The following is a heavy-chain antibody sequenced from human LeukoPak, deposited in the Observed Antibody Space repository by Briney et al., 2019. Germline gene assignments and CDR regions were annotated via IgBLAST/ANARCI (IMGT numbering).Heavy chain of an antibody. CDR2: ISSSGSTI. V-gene: IGHV3-48*03. CDR3: ARDLSIQLWLPDYFDY. J-gene: IGHJ4*02. CDR1: GFTFSSYE. Sequence: PGGSLRLSCAASGFTFSSYEMNWVRQAPGEGLEWVSYISSSGSTIYYAESVKGRFTISRDNAKNSLYLQMNSLRAEDTAVYYCARDLSIQLWLPDYFDYWGQGTLVTVSS. D-gene: IGHD5-18*01.